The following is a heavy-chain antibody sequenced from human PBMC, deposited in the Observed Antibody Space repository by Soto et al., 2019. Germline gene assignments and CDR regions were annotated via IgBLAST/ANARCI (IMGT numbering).Heavy chain of an antibody. CDR2: INPNGGAT. CDR1: GYGFTTYY. J-gene: IGHJ4*02. CDR3: ARGISGTYTALDF. D-gene: IGHD1-26*01. V-gene: IGHV1-46*01. Sequence: ASVEVSCKASGYGFTTYYLHWVRQAPGQGLEWLGMINPNGGATAYAQNFQGRVSMTTDMSTSTVFMDLSSLRFDDTAVYYCARGISGTYTALDFWGQGALVTVSS.